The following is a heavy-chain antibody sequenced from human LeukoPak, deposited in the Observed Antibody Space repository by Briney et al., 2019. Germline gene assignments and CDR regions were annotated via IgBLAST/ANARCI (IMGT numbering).Heavy chain of an antibody. V-gene: IGHV1-2*02. D-gene: IGHD3-9*01. Sequence: DSVKVSCKASGYTFTGYYMHWVRQAPGQGLEWKGWINPHSGGTKSAQKFQGRVTMTRDTSISTAYMEVSRLRSDDAAVYYCAREYYDILTGSLDYWGQGTLVTVSS. CDR2: INPHSGGT. CDR3: AREYYDILTGSLDY. CDR1: GYTFTGYY. J-gene: IGHJ4*02.